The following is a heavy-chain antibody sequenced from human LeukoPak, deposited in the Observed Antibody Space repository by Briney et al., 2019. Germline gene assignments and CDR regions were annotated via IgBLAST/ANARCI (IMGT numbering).Heavy chain of an antibody. CDR2: IYTSGST. CDR1: GGSISSGSYY. J-gene: IGHJ4*02. Sequence: PSETLSLTCTVSGGSISSGSYYWSWIRQPAGKGLEWIGRIYTSGSTNYNPSLKSRVTISVDTSKNRFSLKLSSVTAADTAVYYCARGGGDYVWGSYIIDYWGQGTLVTVSS. CDR3: ARGGGDYVWGSYIIDY. D-gene: IGHD3-16*01. V-gene: IGHV4-61*02.